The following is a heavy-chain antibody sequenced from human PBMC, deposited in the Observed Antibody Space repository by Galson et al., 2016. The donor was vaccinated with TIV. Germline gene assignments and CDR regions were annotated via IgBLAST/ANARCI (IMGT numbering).Heavy chain of an antibody. V-gene: IGHV1-69*01. J-gene: IGHJ4*02. Sequence: CKASGGTLSNDPITWVRQAPGQGLEWMGGIIPIAGISDNSQKFQGRVSITADVSTNTVYMELSSLRSEDTAVYYCARLTPCGGDCYYFDRWGQGTLVTVSS. CDR3: ARLTPCGGDCYYFDR. CDR1: GGTLSNDP. D-gene: IGHD2-21*02. CDR2: IIPIAGIS.